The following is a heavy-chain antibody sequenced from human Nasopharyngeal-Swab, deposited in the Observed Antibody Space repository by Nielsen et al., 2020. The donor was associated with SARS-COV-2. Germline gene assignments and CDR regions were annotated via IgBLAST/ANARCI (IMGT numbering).Heavy chain of an antibody. D-gene: IGHD3-16*02. CDR3: ARAKAMITFGGVIVSDYYYGMDV. J-gene: IGHJ6*02. V-gene: IGHV5-51*01. CDR1: GYSFTSYW. CDR2: IYPGDSDT. Sequence: GESLKISCKGSGYSFTSYWIGWVRQMPGKGLEWMGIIYPGDSDTRYSPSFQGQVTISADKSIRTAYLQWSSLKASDTAMYYCARAKAMITFGGVIVSDYYYGMDVWGQGTTVTVSS.